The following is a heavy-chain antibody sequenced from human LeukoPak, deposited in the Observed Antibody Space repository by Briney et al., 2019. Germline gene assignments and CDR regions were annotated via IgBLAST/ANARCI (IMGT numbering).Heavy chain of an antibody. CDR1: GFTFSSYE. Sequence: GGSLRLSCAASGFTFSSYEMNWVRPAPGKGLEWLSYISSSGSAIYYADSVKGRFTISRDNAKNSLYLQMNSLRAEDTAVYYCAKGGYFYDSSDAYWGQGTLVTVSS. CDR2: ISSSGSAI. D-gene: IGHD3-22*01. CDR3: AKGGYFYDSSDAY. V-gene: IGHV3-48*03. J-gene: IGHJ4*02.